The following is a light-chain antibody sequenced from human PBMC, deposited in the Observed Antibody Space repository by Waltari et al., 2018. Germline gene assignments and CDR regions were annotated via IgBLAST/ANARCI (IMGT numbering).Light chain of an antibody. CDR3: QQYNNWPRT. CDR2: GTS. Sequence: EIVMTQSPATLSVSPGDTATLSCRASLSVSNNLAWYQQTPGQAPRLLIYGTSTRASGIPAKFSGSGYGTEFTLTISSLQSEDFAVYYCQQYNNWPRTCGQGTKLEIK. CDR1: LSVSNN. V-gene: IGKV3-15*01. J-gene: IGKJ2*01.